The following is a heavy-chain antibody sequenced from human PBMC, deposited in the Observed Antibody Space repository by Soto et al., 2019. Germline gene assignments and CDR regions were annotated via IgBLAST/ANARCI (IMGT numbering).Heavy chain of an antibody. V-gene: IGHV4-34*01. D-gene: IGHD3-16*02. Sequence: PSETLSLTCAVYGGSFSGYYWSWIRQPPGKGLEWIGEINHSGSTNYNPSLKSRVTISVDTSKNQFSLKLSSVTAADTAVYYCARVGYPSYYFDYWGQGTLVTVSS. J-gene: IGHJ4*02. CDR1: GGSFSGYY. CDR3: ARVGYPSYYFDY. CDR2: INHSGST.